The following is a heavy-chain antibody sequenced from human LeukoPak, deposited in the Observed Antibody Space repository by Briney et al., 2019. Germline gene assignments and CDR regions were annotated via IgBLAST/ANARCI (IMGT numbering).Heavy chain of an antibody. V-gene: IGHV3-33*06. Sequence: PGGSLRLSCAASKFTFSHYAMHWVRQAPGKGLEWVAVVWNDGSDKYYADSVKGRLTVSRDNSRNILYLQMDSLRAEDTGVYYCAKDAQRGPDYSNSLQHWGPGTLVTVSP. J-gene: IGHJ1*01. CDR2: VWNDGSDK. CDR1: KFTFSHYA. D-gene: IGHD4-11*01. CDR3: AKDAQRGPDYSNSLQH.